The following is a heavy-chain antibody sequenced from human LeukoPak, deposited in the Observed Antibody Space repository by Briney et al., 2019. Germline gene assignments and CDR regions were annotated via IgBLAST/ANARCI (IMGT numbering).Heavy chain of an antibody. D-gene: IGHD3-22*01. Sequence: GGSLRLSCAASGFTFSDYYMSLIRQAPGKGLEWVSYISSSGSTIYYADSVKGRFTISRDNAKNSLYLQMNSLRAEDTAVYYCARDFLSYYDSSGYSALDYWGQGTLVTVSS. V-gene: IGHV3-11*04. CDR2: ISSSGSTI. CDR1: GFTFSDYY. J-gene: IGHJ4*02. CDR3: ARDFLSYYDSSGYSALDY.